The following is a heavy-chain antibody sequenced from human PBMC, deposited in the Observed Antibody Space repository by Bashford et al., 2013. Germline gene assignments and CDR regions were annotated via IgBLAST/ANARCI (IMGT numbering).Heavy chain of an antibody. CDR1: GFTFSGSA. CDR2: IRSKANSYAT. V-gene: IGHV3-73*01. D-gene: IGHD2-15*01. CDR3: VKEKAHCSGGTCYPEYFQH. Sequence: GSLRLSCAASGFTFSGSAMHWVRQASGKGLEWVGRIRSKANSYATAYAASVKGRFTISRDDSKNALFLQMNSLKTEDTAVYYCVKEKAHCSGGTCYPEYFQHWGQGTLVTVSS. J-gene: IGHJ1*01.